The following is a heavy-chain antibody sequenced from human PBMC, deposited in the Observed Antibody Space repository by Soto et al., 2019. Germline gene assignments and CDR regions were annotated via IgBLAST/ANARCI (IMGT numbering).Heavy chain of an antibody. CDR3: AREGRDRVAMATITLGY. CDR2: ISYDGSNK. V-gene: IGHV3-30-3*01. CDR1: GFTFSSYA. D-gene: IGHD5-12*01. Sequence: GGSLRLSCAASGFTFSSYAMHWVRQAPGKGLEWVAVISYDGSNKYYADSVKGRFTISRDNSKSTLYLQMNSLRAEDTAVYYCAREGRDRVAMATITLGYWGQGTLVTVSS. J-gene: IGHJ4*02.